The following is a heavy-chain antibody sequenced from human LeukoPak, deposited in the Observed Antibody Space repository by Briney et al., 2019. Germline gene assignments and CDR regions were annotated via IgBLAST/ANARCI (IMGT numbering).Heavy chain of an antibody. CDR3: ARVEMATINGMDV. CDR1: GYXFTSYY. D-gene: IGHD5-24*01. Sequence: GASVKVSCKASGYXFTSYYMHWVRQAPGQGLEWMGIITPSGGSTNYAQKFQGRVTMTRDTSTTTVYMELSSLRSEDTAVYYCARVEMATINGMDVWGQGTTVTVSS. V-gene: IGHV1-46*01. CDR2: ITPSGGST. J-gene: IGHJ6*02.